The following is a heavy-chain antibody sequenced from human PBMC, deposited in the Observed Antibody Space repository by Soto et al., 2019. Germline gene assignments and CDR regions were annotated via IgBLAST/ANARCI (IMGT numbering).Heavy chain of an antibody. CDR2: IKQDGSEK. CDR3: ARSDTAMYRYYYYGMDV. D-gene: IGHD5-18*01. Sequence: GSLRLSCAASGFTFSSYWMSWVRQAPGKGLEWVANIKQDGSEKYYVDSVKGRFTISRDNAKNSLYLQMNSLRAEDTAVYYCARSDTAMYRYYYYGMDVWGQGTTVTVSS. CDR1: GFTFSSYW. J-gene: IGHJ6*02. V-gene: IGHV3-7*01.